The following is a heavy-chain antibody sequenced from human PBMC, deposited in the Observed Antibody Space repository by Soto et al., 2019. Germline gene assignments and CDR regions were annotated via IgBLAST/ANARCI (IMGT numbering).Heavy chain of an antibody. CDR2: ISWNSGSI. V-gene: IGHV3-9*01. CDR1: GFTFDDYA. CDR3: AKAVGSDGNFDY. Sequence: EVQLVESGGGLVQPGRSLRLSCAASGFTFDDYAMHWVRQAPGKGLAWVSRISWNSGSIGYADSVKGRFTISRDNAKNSLYLQMNSLRAEDTALYYSAKAVGSDGNFDYWGQGTLVTVSS. J-gene: IGHJ4*02. D-gene: IGHD5-18*01.